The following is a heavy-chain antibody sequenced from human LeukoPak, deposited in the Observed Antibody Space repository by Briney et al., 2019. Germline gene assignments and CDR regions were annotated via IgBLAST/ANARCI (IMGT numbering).Heavy chain of an antibody. D-gene: IGHD4-23*01. CDR3: ARGTTTVVTPEVDY. Sequence: ASKTLSLTCTVSGYSISTGYYWDWIRQPPGKGLEWIGTFYHGGSTYYNPSLKSRVTISVDTSKNQFSLNLTSVTAADTAVYYCARGTTTVVTPEVDYWGQGTLVTVSS. CDR2: FYHGGST. J-gene: IGHJ4*02. V-gene: IGHV4-38-2*02. CDR1: GYSISTGYY.